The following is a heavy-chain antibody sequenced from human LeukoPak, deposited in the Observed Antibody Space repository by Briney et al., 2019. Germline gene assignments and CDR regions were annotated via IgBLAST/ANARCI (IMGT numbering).Heavy chain of an antibody. J-gene: IGHJ4*02. CDR2: MKPNSGDT. CDR3: ERGSPESRSSDY. V-gene: IGHV1-8*01. D-gene: IGHD6-13*01. Sequence: SVKVSCKASGYSFTSYDNNWVRQAPGQGLELMGWMKPNSGDTGYAQKVQGRVTMTRNTSISTDYMELSSLRFEDTAVYYCERGSPESRSSDYWGQGTLVIVSS. CDR1: GYSFTSYD.